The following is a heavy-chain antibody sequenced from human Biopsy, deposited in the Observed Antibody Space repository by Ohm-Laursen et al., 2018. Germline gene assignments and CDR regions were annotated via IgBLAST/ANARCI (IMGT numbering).Heavy chain of an antibody. V-gene: IGHV3-33*01. D-gene: IGHD6-19*01. CDR1: GFIFNYC. CDR3: ARRAVAGTYNWYFDL. CDR2: IWYDGSNG. Sequence: SLRLSCAASGFIFNYCMHWVRQAPGKGLEWVAVIWYDGSNGNYADSVKGRLTISRDNSKNTLYLQMNSLRAEDTAVYYCARRAVAGTYNWYFDLWGRGTLVTVSS. J-gene: IGHJ2*01.